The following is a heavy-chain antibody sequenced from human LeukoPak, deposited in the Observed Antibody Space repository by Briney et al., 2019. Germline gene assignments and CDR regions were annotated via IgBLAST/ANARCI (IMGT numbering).Heavy chain of an antibody. CDR2: IYYSGST. J-gene: IGHJ5*02. CDR1: GGSISSGGYY. D-gene: IGHD3-22*01. CDR3: ASLQKYYYDSSGYYNWFDP. Sequence: PSETLSLTCTVSGGSISSGGYYWSWIRQHPGKGLEWIGYIYYSGSTYYNPSLKSRATISVDTSKNQFSLKLSSVTAADTAVYYCASLQKYYYDSSGYYNWFDPWGQGTLVTVSS. V-gene: IGHV4-31*03.